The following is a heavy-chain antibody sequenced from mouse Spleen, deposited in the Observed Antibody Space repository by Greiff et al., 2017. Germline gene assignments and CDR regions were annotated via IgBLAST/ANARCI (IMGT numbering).Heavy chain of an antibody. CDR2: IWSGGST. J-gene: IGHJ1*01. CDR1: GFSLNSYG. V-gene: IGHV2-2*01. D-gene: IGHD2-1*01. CDR3: ARNGNYFYWYFDV. Sequence: VKLMESGPGLVQPSQSLSITCTVSGFSLNSYGVHWVRQSPGKGLEWLGVIWSGGSTDYNAAFISRLSISKDNSKSQVFMKMNSLQADDTAIYYCARNGNYFYWYFDVWGAGTTVTVSS.